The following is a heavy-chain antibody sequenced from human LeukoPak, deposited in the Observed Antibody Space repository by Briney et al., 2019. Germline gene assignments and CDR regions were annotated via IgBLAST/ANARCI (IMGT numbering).Heavy chain of an antibody. D-gene: IGHD4-11*01. CDR3: ARDFWVTTVSTPDY. J-gene: IGHJ4*02. CDR2: INPRGGST. V-gene: IGHV1-46*01. Sequence: ASVKVPCKASGYTFTRYYMHWVRQAPGQGLEWMGIINPRGGSTSYAQKFQGRVTMTRDTSTSTVYVELSSLRSEDTAVYYCARDFWVTTVSTPDYWGQGTLVTVSS. CDR1: GYTFTRYY.